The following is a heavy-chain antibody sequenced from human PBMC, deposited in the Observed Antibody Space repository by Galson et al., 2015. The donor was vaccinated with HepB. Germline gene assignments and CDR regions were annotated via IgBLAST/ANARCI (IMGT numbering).Heavy chain of an antibody. Sequence: SLRLSCAASGFTVSSNYMSWVRQAPGKGLEWVSVIYSGGSTYYADSVKGRFTISRDNSKNTLYLQMNSLRAEDTAVYYCARLGYCSSTSCYYEANWFDPWGQGTLVTVSS. CDR1: GFTVSSNY. D-gene: IGHD2-2*01. CDR3: ARLGYCSSTSCYYEANWFDP. CDR2: IYSGGST. J-gene: IGHJ5*02. V-gene: IGHV3-53*01.